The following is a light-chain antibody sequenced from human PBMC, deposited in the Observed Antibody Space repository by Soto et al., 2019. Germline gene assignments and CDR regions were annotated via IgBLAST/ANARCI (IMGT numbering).Light chain of an antibody. CDR1: QGIGTF. CDR2: YAS. V-gene: IGKV1-33*01. Sequence: DIQMTQSPSSLSASIGDRVTITCQASQGIGTFLNWFQQRPGRAPKLMIYYASTLETGVPSRFSGSGSGSDFTFTISGLQTEDIATYYCQQYDVLPPSFGQGTRLEI. J-gene: IGKJ5*01. CDR3: QQYDVLPPS.